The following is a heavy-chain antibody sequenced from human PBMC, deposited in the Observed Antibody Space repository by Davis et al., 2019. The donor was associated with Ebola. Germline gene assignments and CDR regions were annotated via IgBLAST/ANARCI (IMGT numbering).Heavy chain of an antibody. D-gene: IGHD3-9*01. CDR3: ARLVIARFDY. J-gene: IGHJ4*02. V-gene: IGHV3-30*03. CDR1: AFTFSSFA. Sequence: LGGSLRLSCTASAFTFSSFAMHWVRKAPGKGLEWVAVISYDGNHEDYADSVKGRFTISRDNSKNTLHLQMNSLRAEDTAVYYCARLVIARFDYWGQGTLVTVSS. CDR2: ISYDGNHE.